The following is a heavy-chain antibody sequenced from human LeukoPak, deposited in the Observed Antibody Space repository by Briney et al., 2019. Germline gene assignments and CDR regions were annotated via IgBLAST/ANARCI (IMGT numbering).Heavy chain of an antibody. D-gene: IGHD3-10*01. CDR2: FDPEDGET. Sequence: ASVKVSCKVSGYTLTELSMHWERQAPGKGLEWMGGFDPEDGETIYAQKFQGRVTMTEDTSTDTAYMELSSLRSEDTAVYYCATGKAVVFEAYFDYWGQGTLVTVSS. CDR3: ATGKAVVFEAYFDY. CDR1: GYTLTELS. J-gene: IGHJ4*02. V-gene: IGHV1-24*01.